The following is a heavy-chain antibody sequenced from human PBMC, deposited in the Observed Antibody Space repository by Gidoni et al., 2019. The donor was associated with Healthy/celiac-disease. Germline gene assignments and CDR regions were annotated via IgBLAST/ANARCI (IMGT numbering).Heavy chain of an antibody. Sequence: EVQLVESGGGLVQPGGSLRRSCAASGFTLSSYSMTWVRQAPGKGLEWVSYISSSSSTIYYAASVKGRFTISRDNAKNSLYLQMNSLRAEDTAVYYCARVSYSSSWYTGQFDPWGQGTLVTVSS. V-gene: IGHV3-48*04. CDR3: ARVSYSSSWYTGQFDP. CDR2: ISSSSSTI. CDR1: GFTLSSYS. J-gene: IGHJ5*02. D-gene: IGHD6-13*01.